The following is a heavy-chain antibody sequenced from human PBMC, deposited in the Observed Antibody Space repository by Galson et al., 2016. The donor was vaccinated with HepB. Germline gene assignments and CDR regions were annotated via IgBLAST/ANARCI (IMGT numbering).Heavy chain of an antibody. Sequence: SETLSLTCTVSGGSISGSSDYWGWIRQPPGKGLEWIGSIYYSGSTYYTPSLKSRVTISVDTSKNQFSLKLNSVTAADTAVYYCARLYSASSGAWLLRFDYWGQGILVTVSS. CDR3: ARLYSASSGAWLLRFDY. CDR2: IYYSGST. V-gene: IGHV4-39*01. CDR1: GGSISGSSDY. D-gene: IGHD3-22*01. J-gene: IGHJ4*02.